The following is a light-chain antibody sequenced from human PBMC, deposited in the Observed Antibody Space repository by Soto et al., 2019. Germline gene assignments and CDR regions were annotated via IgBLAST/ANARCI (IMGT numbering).Light chain of an antibody. CDR3: QQGYSPPRT. CDR2: TAS. Sequence: DTRMTQSPSSLSASVGDTVTITCRASQSISTYLNWYQQKPGKAPKLLIYTASTLQSGVPSSFGGSESGTEFTHTISNLQPEDFATYYCQQGYSPPRTFGLGTKLEI. CDR1: QSISTY. V-gene: IGKV1-39*01. J-gene: IGKJ2*01.